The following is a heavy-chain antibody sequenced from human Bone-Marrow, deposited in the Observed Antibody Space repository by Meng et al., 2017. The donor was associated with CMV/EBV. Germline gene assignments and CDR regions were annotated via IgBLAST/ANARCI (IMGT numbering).Heavy chain of an antibody. CDR3: ASSHPSCSKGWRCWFDP. D-gene: IGHD2-2*01. V-gene: IGHV1-2*02. Sequence: APVKVSCKASGYTFTGYYMHWVRQAPGQGLEWMGWINPNSGGTNYAQKFQGRVTMTRDTSISTAYMELSRLRSDDTAVYYCASSHPSCSKGWRCWFDPWGQGTLVTVSS. CDR2: INPNSGGT. CDR1: GYTFTGYY. J-gene: IGHJ5*02.